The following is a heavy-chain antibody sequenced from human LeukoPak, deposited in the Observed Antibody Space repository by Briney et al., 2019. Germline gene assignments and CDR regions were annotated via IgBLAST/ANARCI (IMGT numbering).Heavy chain of an antibody. V-gene: IGHV4-34*01. Sequence: KPSETLSLTCAVYGGSFSGYYWSWIRQPPGKGLEWIGEINHSGSTNYNPSLKSRVTISVDTSKNQFSLKLSSVTAADTAVYYCASRLTTVTTISSFDYWGQGTLVTVSS. J-gene: IGHJ4*02. CDR2: INHSGST. CDR3: ASRLTTVTTISSFDY. CDR1: GGSFSGYY. D-gene: IGHD4-17*01.